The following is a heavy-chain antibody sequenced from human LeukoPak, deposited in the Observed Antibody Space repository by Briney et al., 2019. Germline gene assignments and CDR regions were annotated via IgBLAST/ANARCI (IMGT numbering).Heavy chain of an antibody. D-gene: IGHD3-22*01. CDR3: ARDRTTYYYDSSGYGPFDY. CDR1: GGTFSSHA. J-gene: IGHJ4*02. CDR2: IIPIFGTA. V-gene: IGHV1-69*13. Sequence: SVKVSCKASGGTFSSHAISWVRQAPGQGLEWMGGIIPIFGTANYAQKFQGRVTITADESTSTAYMELSSLRSEDTAVYYCARDRTTYYYDSSGYGPFDYWGQGTLVTVSS.